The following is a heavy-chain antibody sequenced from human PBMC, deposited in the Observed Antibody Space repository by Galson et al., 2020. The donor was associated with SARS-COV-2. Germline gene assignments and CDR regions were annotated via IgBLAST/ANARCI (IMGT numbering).Heavy chain of an antibody. V-gene: IGHV4-39*07. CDR3: ARDALDCSSTSCPNWFDP. D-gene: IGHD2-2*01. CDR1: GGSISSSSYY. CDR2: IYYSGST. J-gene: IGHJ5*02. Sequence: SETLSLTCTVSGGSISSSSYYWGWIRQPPGKGLEWIGSIYYSGSTYYNPSLKSRVTISVDTSKNQFSLKLSSVTAADTAVYYCARDALDCSSTSCPNWFDPWGQGTLVTVSS.